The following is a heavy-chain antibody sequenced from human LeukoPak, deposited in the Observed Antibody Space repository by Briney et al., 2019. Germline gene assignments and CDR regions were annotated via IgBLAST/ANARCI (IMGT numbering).Heavy chain of an antibody. Sequence: PGGSLRLSCAASGFTFDDYTMHWVRQAPGKGLEWVSLISWDGGSTYYADSVKGRFTISRDNSKNSLYLQMNSLRTEDTALYYCAKDGLNCSGGSCYGEYGMDVWGQGTTVTVSS. CDR3: AKDGLNCSGGSCYGEYGMDV. CDR2: ISWDGGST. CDR1: GFTFDDYT. J-gene: IGHJ6*02. D-gene: IGHD2-15*01. V-gene: IGHV3-43*01.